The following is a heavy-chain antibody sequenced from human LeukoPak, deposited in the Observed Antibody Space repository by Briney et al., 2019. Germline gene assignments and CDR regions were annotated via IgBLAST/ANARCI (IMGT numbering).Heavy chain of an antibody. CDR1: GYTFTSYG. CDR3: ARGDGWFGKSYYFDY. V-gene: IGHV1-18*01. D-gene: IGHD3-10*01. J-gene: IGHJ4*02. CDR2: ISAYNGNT. Sequence: ASVKVSCKASGYTFTSYGISWVRQAPGQGLEWMGWISAYNGNTNYAQKLQGRVTMTTDTSTSTAYMELSSLRSEDTAVYYCARGDGWFGKSYYFDYWGQGTLVTVSS.